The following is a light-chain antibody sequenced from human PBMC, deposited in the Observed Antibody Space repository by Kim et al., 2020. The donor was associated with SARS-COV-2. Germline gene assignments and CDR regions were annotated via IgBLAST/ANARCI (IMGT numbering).Light chain of an antibody. J-gene: IGLJ2*01. CDR2: QHN. CDR1: TLGDKY. Sequence: VSPGQTASITCSGDTLGDKYPSWYQQKPGQSPVLVIYQHNQRPSGIPERFSGSNSGNTATLTISGTQALDEADYYCQAWDRSTVVFGGGTQLTVL. V-gene: IGLV3-1*01. CDR3: QAWDRSTVV.